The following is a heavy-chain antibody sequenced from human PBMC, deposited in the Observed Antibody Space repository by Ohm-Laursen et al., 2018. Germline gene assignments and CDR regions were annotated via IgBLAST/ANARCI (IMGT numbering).Heavy chain of an antibody. CDR2: ISSSDNYM. CDR1: GFTFSTYT. Sequence: GSLRLSCTASGFTFSTYTMHWVRQAPGKGLEWVSSISSSDNYMYYADSVKGRFTISRDNAKNSLYLQMNSLRVEDTAVYHCARDPVRGLTDYWGQGTLVTVSS. J-gene: IGHJ4*02. V-gene: IGHV3-21*01. D-gene: IGHD3-16*01. CDR3: ARDPVRGLTDY.